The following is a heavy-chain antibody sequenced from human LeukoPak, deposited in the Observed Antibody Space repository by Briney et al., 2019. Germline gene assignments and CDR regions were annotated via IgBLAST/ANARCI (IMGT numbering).Heavy chain of an antibody. D-gene: IGHD3-3*01. V-gene: IGHV3-11*05. J-gene: IGHJ4*02. Sequence: PGGSLRLSCAASGFTFSDYYMSWIRQAPGKGLEWVSYISGTNSYTNYADSVKGRFTISRDNAKNSLYLQMNSLRAEDTAVYYCARVLDDFWSGYPYYFDYWGQGTLVTVSS. CDR1: GFTFSDYY. CDR2: ISGTNSYT. CDR3: ARVLDDFWSGYPYYFDY.